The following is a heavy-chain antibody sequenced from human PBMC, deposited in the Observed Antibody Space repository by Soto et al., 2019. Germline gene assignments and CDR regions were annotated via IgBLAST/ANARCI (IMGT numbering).Heavy chain of an antibody. V-gene: IGHV3-48*03. CDR3: ARVQPIGNDFDI. J-gene: IGHJ3*02. Sequence: PGGSLRLSCAASGFTFSSYEMNWVRQAPGKGLEWVSYISSSGSTIYYADSVKGRFTISRDNAKNSLYLQMNSLRAEDTAVYYCARVQPIGNDFDIWGQGTMVTVS. D-gene: IGHD1-26*01. CDR1: GFTFSSYE. CDR2: ISSSGSTI.